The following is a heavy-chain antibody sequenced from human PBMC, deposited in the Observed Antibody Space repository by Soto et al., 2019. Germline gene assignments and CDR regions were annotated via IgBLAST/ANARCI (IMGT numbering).Heavy chain of an antibody. Sequence: QVHLVQSGAEVRKPGSSVKVSCKTSGGTFSTYTIYWVRQAPGQGLEWMGRIIPLVGTTRYAQNFQDRVTITAEESTSTTYMELSSLRAEVTALYYCARRLDDRADEGFDVWGEGTPVTVAA. V-gene: IGHV1-69*18. CDR3: ARRLDDRADEGFDV. J-gene: IGHJ3*01. CDR1: GGTFSTYT. CDR2: IIPLVGTT. D-gene: IGHD3-16*01.